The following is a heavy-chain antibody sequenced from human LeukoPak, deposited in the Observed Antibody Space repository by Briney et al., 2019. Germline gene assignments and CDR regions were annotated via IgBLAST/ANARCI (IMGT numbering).Heavy chain of an antibody. V-gene: IGHV4-59*11. CDR3: ARDRVRRRGDAFDI. CDR1: GGSISRHY. J-gene: IGHJ3*02. D-gene: IGHD3-10*01. CDR2: IYYSGST. Sequence: SETLSLTCTVSGGSISRHYWSWIRQPPGKGLEWIGYIYYSGSTNYNPSLKSRVTISVDTSKNQFSLKLSSVTAADTAVYYCARDRVRRRGDAFDIWGQGTMVTVSS.